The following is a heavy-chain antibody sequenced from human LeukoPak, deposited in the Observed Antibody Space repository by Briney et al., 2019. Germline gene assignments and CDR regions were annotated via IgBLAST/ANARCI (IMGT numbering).Heavy chain of an antibody. CDR3: AREGGSGYSYGYGY. J-gene: IGHJ4*02. V-gene: IGHV1-2*02. Sequence: ASVKVSCKASGYTFTGYYMHWVRQAPGQGLEWMGWINPNSGGTNYAQKFQGRVTMTRDTSISTAYMELSSLRSEDTAVYYCAREGGSGYSYGYGYWGQGTLVTVSS. CDR1: GYTFTGYY. CDR2: INPNSGGT. D-gene: IGHD5-18*01.